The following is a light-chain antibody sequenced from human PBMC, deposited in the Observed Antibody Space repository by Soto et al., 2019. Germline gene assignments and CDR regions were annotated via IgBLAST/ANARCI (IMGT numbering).Light chain of an antibody. Sequence: QSVLTQPPSVSGAPGQRVTISCTGRSSNIGAGYGVHWYQQLPGTAPKLLIYGNNNRPSGVPDRYSGSKSGTSASLAITGLQAEDEADYYCQSYDTSLSAFYVFGTGTKLTVL. J-gene: IGLJ1*01. CDR3: QSYDTSLSAFYV. V-gene: IGLV1-40*01. CDR1: SSNIGAGYG. CDR2: GNN.